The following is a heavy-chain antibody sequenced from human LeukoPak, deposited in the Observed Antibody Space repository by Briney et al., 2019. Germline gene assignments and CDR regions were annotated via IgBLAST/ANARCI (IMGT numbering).Heavy chain of an antibody. CDR3: ARQTYSSSWPPFDY. Sequence: SQTLSLTCAISGDSVSSNSAAWNWIRQSPSRGLEWLGRTYYRSKWYNDYAVSVKSRITINPDTSKNQFSLKLSSVTAADTAVYYCARQTYSSSWPPFDYWGQGTLVTVSS. CDR1: GDSVSSNSAA. CDR2: TYYRSKWYN. J-gene: IGHJ4*02. V-gene: IGHV6-1*01. D-gene: IGHD6-13*01.